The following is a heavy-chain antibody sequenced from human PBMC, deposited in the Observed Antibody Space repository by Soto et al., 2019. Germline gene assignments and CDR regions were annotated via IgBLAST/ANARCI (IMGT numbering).Heavy chain of an antibody. V-gene: IGHV3-23*01. Sequence: GGSLRLSCAASGFTFSNYVMSWVRQAPGKGLEWVSVISGRGGSTFYADSVKGRFTISRDNSKNTLHLHMNSLRAEDTAVYYCAKTRGAMIYAISVYGMDVWGQGTTVTVSS. CDR2: ISGRGGST. CDR1: GFTFSNYV. J-gene: IGHJ6*02. D-gene: IGHD2-8*01. CDR3: AKTRGAMIYAISVYGMDV.